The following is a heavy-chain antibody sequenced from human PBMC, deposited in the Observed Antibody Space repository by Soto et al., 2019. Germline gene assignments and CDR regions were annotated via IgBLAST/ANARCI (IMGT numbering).Heavy chain of an antibody. J-gene: IGHJ4*02. CDR3: ARLGATIFENNFDN. V-gene: IGHV4-59*08. CDR2: IYYSGST. D-gene: IGHD3-3*01. Sequence: SETLSLTCTVSGGSISSYYWSWIRQPPGKGLEWIGYIYYSGSTNYNPSLKSRVTISVDTSKNQFSLKLSSVTAADSAVYFCARLGATIFENNFDNCGQETLVTVSS. CDR1: GGSISSYY.